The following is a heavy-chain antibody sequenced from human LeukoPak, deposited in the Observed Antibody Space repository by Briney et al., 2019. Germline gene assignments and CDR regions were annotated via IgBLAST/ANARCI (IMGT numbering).Heavy chain of an antibody. CDR1: GGSISTNY. Sequence: SETLSLTCTVSGGSISTNYWSWIRQPPGKGLEWLGYINYSGSTNYNPSLKSRVTISVDTSKNLFSLKLTSVTAADTAVYYCAGRGNWGFFDYWGQGTLVTVSS. J-gene: IGHJ4*02. V-gene: IGHV4-59*01. D-gene: IGHD7-27*01. CDR3: AGRGNWGFFDY. CDR2: INYSGST.